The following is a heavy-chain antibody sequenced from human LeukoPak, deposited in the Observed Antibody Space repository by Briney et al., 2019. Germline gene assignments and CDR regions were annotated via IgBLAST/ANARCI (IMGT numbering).Heavy chain of an antibody. CDR2: ISAYNGNT. CDR3: ARVGYYYDSSGYYYGDYYGMDV. V-gene: IGHV1-18*01. CDR1: GYTFTSYG. Sequence: GASVKVSCKASGYTFTSYGISWVRQAPGQGLEWMGWISAYNGNTNYAQELQGRVTMTTDTSTSTAYMELRSLRSDDTAVYYCARVGYYYDSSGYYYGDYYGMDVWGQGTTVTVSS. J-gene: IGHJ6*02. D-gene: IGHD3-22*01.